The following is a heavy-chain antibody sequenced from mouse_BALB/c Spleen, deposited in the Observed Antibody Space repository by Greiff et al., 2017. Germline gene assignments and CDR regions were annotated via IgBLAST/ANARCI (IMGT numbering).Heavy chain of an antibody. V-gene: IGHV5-6-5*01. Sequence: EVQRVESGGGLVKPGGSLKLSCAASGFTFSSYAMSWVRQTPEKRLEWVASISSGGSTYYPDSVKGRFTISRDNARNILYLQMSSLRSEDTAMYYCARGVSYWGQGTTLTVSS. CDR1: GFTFSSYA. J-gene: IGHJ2*01. CDR3: ARGVSY. CDR2: ISSGGST.